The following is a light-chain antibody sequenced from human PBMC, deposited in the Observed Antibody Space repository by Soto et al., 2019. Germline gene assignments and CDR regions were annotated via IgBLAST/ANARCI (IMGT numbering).Light chain of an antibody. V-gene: IGKV1-5*01. J-gene: IGKJ1*01. CDR1: QPISSW. Sequence: DIQMTQSPSTLSASVGDRVTITCRASQPISSWLAWYHQKPGKAPKLLIYDASSLESGVPSRFSGRGSGTDFTLTISSLQPDDFATYYCQQYGSYAKTFGQGTKVDIK. CDR3: QQYGSYAKT. CDR2: DAS.